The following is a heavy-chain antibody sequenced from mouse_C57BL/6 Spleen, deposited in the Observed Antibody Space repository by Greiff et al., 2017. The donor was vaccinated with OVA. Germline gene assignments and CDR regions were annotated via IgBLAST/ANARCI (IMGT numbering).Heavy chain of an antibody. CDR1: GYTFTSYG. D-gene: IGHD2-4*01. V-gene: IGHV1-58*01. CDR2: IYIGNGYT. Sequence: EVQVVESGAELVRPGSSVKMSCKTSGYTFTSYGINWVKQRPGQGLEWIGYIYIGNGYTEYNEKFKGKATLTSDTSSSTAYMQLSSLTSEDSAIYFCARWYDYDGGYAMDYWGQGTSVTVSS. CDR3: ARWYDYDGGYAMDY. J-gene: IGHJ4*01.